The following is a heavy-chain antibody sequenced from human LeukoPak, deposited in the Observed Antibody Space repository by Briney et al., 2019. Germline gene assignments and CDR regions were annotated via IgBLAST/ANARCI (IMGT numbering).Heavy chain of an antibody. V-gene: IGHV3-9*01. CDR2: ISWNSGSI. Sequence: GRSLRLSCAGSGFIFNNYAMHWVRQPPGKGLEWVSGISWNSGSIDYADSVEGRFTISRDNAKNSLYLQMNSLRVEDTAFYYCAKDNRRHYTSGPNPDSLHWGQGALVTVSS. CDR1: GFIFNNYA. D-gene: IGHD6-19*01. CDR3: AKDNRRHYTSGPNPDSLH. J-gene: IGHJ4*02.